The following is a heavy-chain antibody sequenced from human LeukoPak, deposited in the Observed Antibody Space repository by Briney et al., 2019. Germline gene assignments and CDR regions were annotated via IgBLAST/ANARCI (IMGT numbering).Heavy chain of an antibody. D-gene: IGHD3-3*01. J-gene: IGHJ4*02. CDR2: ISYSGTT. CDR1: GVSFSSHF. Sequence: SETLSLSCTVSGVSFSSHFWSWVRQPPGKGLEWIAYISYSGTTNYSPSLKSRATISVDTSRHQFSLNLTSVTAADTAVYYCARGANLFWSGYLYYFDYWGQGTLVTVSS. CDR3: ARGANLFWSGYLYYFDY. V-gene: IGHV4-59*11.